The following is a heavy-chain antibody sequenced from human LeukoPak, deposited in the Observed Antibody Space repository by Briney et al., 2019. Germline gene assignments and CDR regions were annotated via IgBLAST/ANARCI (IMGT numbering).Heavy chain of an antibody. V-gene: IGHV3-48*03. CDR1: GFTFTSYE. CDR2: ISSSSGSIK. Sequence: GGSLRLSCVVSGFTFTSYEMHWVRQAPGKGREWVSYISSSSGSIKNYADSVKGRFTISRDNAKNSLYLQMNSLTAEDTALYFCARGRIYFDYWGQGTLVTVSS. J-gene: IGHJ4*02. CDR3: ARGRIYFDY.